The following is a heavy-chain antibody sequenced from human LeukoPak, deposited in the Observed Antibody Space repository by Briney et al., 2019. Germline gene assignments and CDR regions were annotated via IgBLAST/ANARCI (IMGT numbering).Heavy chain of an antibody. D-gene: IGHD3-16*01. CDR1: GGSINSRSDY. CDR2: IYYSGST. V-gene: IGHV4-39*02. Sequence: PSETLSLTCTVSGGSINSRSDYWGWIHQPPGKGLEWIGSIYYSGSTYYNPSLKSRVTISVDTSKNQFSLKLSSVTAADTAVYYCARERPRNGGLFDYWGQGTLVTVSS. J-gene: IGHJ4*02. CDR3: ARERPRNGGLFDY.